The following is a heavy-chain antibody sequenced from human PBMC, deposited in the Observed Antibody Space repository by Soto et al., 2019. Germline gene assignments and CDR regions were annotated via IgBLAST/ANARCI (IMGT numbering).Heavy chain of an antibody. CDR3: ARKRPTGYCNY. Sequence: QVQLVESGGDLVKPGRSLRLSCAASGFTLSGYDMNWVRQAPGKGLEWVSSIGCSSSYTNYADSVKGRFTISRDNAKNSRYLQMNSPIAEDTAGYECARKRPTGYCNYWGQGTLVTVSA. V-gene: IGHV3-11*05. D-gene: IGHD3-22*01. J-gene: IGHJ4*02. CDR2: IGCSSSYT. CDR1: GFTLSGYD.